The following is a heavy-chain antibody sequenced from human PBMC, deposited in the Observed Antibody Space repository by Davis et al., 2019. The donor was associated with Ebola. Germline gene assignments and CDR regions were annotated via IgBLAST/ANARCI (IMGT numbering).Heavy chain of an antibody. CDR2: ISWDGGST. CDR1: GFTFSSYS. V-gene: IGHV3-43D*04. D-gene: IGHD5-12*01. Sequence: PGGSLRLSCAASGFTFSSYSMNWVRQAPGKGLEWVSLISWDGGSTYCADSVKGRFTISRDNSKNSLYLQMNSLRAEDTALYYCAKGRSGYDGYFDYWGQGTLVTVSS. CDR3: AKGRSGYDGYFDY. J-gene: IGHJ4*02.